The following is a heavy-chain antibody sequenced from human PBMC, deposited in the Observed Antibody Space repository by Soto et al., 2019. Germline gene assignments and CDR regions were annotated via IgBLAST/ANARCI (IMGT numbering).Heavy chain of an antibody. CDR3: ARWRSSGYYYYYGMDV. V-gene: IGHV4-31*03. D-gene: IGHD6-6*01. CDR2: IDYSGST. J-gene: IGHJ6*02. CDR1: GASITSGGHY. Sequence: SETLSLTCTVSGASITSGGHYWSWIRQHPGKGLEWIGYIDYSGSTHYNPSLKSRLTISVDTSKNQFSLKLSSVTAADTAVYYCARWRSSGYYYYYGMDVWGQGTTVTVSS.